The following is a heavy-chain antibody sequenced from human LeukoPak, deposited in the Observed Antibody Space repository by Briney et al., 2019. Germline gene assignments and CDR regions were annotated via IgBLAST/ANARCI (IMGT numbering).Heavy chain of an antibody. J-gene: IGHJ6*02. CDR3: AKDRIAVTGNPHYYGMDV. Sequence: PGGSLRLSCAASGFTFSDHYMDWVRQAPGKGLEWLSYISSGRSAIYYADSVKGRFTISRDNAKNSLYLQINSLRDEDTAVYYCAKDRIAVTGNPHYYGMDVWGQGTTVTVSS. V-gene: IGHV3-48*02. CDR1: GFTFSDHY. CDR2: ISSGRSAI. D-gene: IGHD6-19*01.